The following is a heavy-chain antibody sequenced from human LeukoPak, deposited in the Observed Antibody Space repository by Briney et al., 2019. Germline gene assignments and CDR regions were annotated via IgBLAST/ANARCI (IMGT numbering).Heavy chain of an antibody. D-gene: IGHD6-19*01. CDR3: ARSLDLYSSGWYGDGAFDI. CDR2: ISYDGSNK. J-gene: IGHJ3*02. V-gene: IGHV3-30-3*01. Sequence: GGSLRLSCAASGFTFSSYATHWVRKAPGRGLEWVAVISYDGSNKYYADSVKGRFTISKDNSKNTLYLQMNSLRAEDTAVYYCARSLDLYSSGWYGDGAFDIWGQGTMVTVSS. CDR1: GFTFSSYA.